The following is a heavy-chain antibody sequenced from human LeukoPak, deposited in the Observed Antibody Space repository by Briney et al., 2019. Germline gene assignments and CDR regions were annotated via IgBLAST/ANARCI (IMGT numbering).Heavy chain of an antibody. CDR3: AGDKTGTTAFDI. CDR1: GYTFTSYG. D-gene: IGHD1-1*01. V-gene: IGHV1-18*01. Sequence: ASVKVSCKASGYTFTSYGISWVRQAPGQGLEWMGWISAYNGNTNYAQKLQGGVTITADKSTSTAYMELSSLRSEDTAVYFCAGDKTGTTAFDIWGQGTMVTVSS. J-gene: IGHJ3*02. CDR2: ISAYNGNT.